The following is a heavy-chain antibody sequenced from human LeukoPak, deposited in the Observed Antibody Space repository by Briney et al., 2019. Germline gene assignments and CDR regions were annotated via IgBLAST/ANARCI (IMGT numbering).Heavy chain of an antibody. CDR1: GYTFTSYG. CDR3: ARMHSGSYGYYYYYYMDV. D-gene: IGHD1-26*01. Sequence: ASVKVSCKASGYTFTSYGISWVRQAPGQGLEWMGRISAYNGNTNYAQKLQGRVTMTTDTSTSTAYMELRSLRSDDTAVYYCARMHSGSYGYYYYYYMDVWGKGTTVTISS. J-gene: IGHJ6*03. CDR2: ISAYNGNT. V-gene: IGHV1-18*01.